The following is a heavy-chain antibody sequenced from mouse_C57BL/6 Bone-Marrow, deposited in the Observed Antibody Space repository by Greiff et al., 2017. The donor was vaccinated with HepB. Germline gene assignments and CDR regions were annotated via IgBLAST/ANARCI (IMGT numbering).Heavy chain of an antibody. CDR2: INPSSGYT. Sequence: VQLQQSGAELARPGASVKMSCKASGYTFTSYTMHWVKQRPGQGLEWIGYINPSSGYTKYNQKFKDKATLTADKSSSTAYMQLSSLTSEDSAVYYCARHYDYFYAMDYWGQGTSVTVSS. J-gene: IGHJ4*01. V-gene: IGHV1-4*01. D-gene: IGHD2-4*01. CDR1: GYTFTSYT. CDR3: ARHYDYFYAMDY.